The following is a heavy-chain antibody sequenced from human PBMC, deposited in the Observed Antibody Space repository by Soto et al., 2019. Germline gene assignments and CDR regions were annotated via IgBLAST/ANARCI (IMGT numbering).Heavy chain of an antibody. V-gene: IGHV1-46*03. CDR2: INPSGGST. CDR1: GYTFSNFF. CDR3: ARAGVVVLVATRAFDH. D-gene: IGHD2-15*01. J-gene: IGHJ5*02. Sequence: ASVKVSCKASGYTFSNFFIHWVRQAPGQGLEWMGIINPSGGSTTYAQKFQGRVTMTRDTSTSTVYMELSSLRSEDTAMYFCARAGVVVLVATRAFDHWGQ.